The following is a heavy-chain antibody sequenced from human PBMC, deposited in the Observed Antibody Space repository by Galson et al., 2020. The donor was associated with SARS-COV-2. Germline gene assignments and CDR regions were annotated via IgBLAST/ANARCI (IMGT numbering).Heavy chain of an antibody. V-gene: IGHV3-43*02. J-gene: IGHJ6*02. CDR3: EKDIQIYYYYGMDV. CDR2: ISGDGGST. Sequence: TGGSLRLSCAASGFTFDDSAMHWVRQAPGKGLEWVSLISGDGGSTYSADSVKGRFTISRDNSKNSLYLQMNSLRTEDTALYYCEKDIQIYYYYGMDVWGQGTTVTVSS. CDR1: GFTFDDSA.